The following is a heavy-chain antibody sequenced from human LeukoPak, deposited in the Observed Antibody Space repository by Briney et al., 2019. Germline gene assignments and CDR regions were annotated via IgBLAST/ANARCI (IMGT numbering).Heavy chain of an antibody. Sequence: GGSLRLSCAASGFTFNNYAVSWVRQAPGKGLEWVSTITSGGSTYNAASVKGRSTISRDNSKNTLYLQMNSLRAEDTAVYYCAKVVSGDFDYWGQGTLVTVSS. D-gene: IGHD1-26*01. CDR1: GFTFNNYA. J-gene: IGHJ4*02. CDR3: AKVVSGDFDY. CDR2: ITSGGST. V-gene: IGHV3-23*01.